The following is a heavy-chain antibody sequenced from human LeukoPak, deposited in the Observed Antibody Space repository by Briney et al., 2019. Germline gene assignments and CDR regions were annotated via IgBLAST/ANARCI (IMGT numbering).Heavy chain of an antibody. CDR2: IYYSGST. CDR1: GGSISSHY. V-gene: IGHV4-59*11. J-gene: IGHJ4*02. D-gene: IGHD5-18*01. CDR3: ARVDTAMVNYFDY. Sequence: SETLSLTCTVSGGSISSHYWSWIRQPPGKGLEWIGYIYYSGSTNYNPSLKSRVTISVDTSKNQFSLKLSSVTAADTAVYYCARVDTAMVNYFDYWGQGTPVTVSS.